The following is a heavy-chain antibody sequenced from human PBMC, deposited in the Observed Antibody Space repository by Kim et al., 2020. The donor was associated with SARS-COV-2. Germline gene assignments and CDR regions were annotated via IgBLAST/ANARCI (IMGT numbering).Heavy chain of an antibody. V-gene: IGHV3-23*01. CDR3: AKVEYYDSSGYYYEYYYGMDV. CDR1: GFTFSSYA. Sequence: GGSLRLSCAASGFTFSSYAMSWVRQAPGKGLEWVSAISGSGGSTYYSDSVKGRFTISRDNSKNTLYLQMNSLRAEDTAVYYCAKVEYYDSSGYYYEYYYGMDVWGQGTTVTVSS. CDR2: ISGSGGST. J-gene: IGHJ6*02. D-gene: IGHD3-22*01.